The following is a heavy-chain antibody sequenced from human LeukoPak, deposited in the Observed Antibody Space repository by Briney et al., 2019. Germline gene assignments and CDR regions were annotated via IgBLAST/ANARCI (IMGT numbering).Heavy chain of an antibody. J-gene: IGHJ4*02. CDR1: DGSLGTYY. V-gene: IGHV4-59*08. CDR3: ARGRLGRQHASFFDS. CDR2: IYYSGST. Sequence: SETLSLTCSVSDGSLGTYYWGWIRQPPGKGLEWIGYIYYSGSTTYNPSLKSRVTVSVATSKHQFSLKLTSMTAADTAVYYCARGRLGRQHASFFDSWGQGTLVTVSS. D-gene: IGHD2-2*01.